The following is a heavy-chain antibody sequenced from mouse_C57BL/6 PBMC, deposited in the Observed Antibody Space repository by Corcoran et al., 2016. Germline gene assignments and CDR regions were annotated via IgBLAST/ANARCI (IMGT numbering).Heavy chain of an antibody. D-gene: IGHD3-2*01. V-gene: IGHV1-26*01. Sequence: EVQLQQSGPELVKPGASVKTSCKASGYTFTDYYMNWVKQSHGKSLEWIGDINPNNGGTSYNQKFKGKATLTVDKSSSTAYMELRSLTSEDSAVYYCARRQADAIDYLGQGTSVTVSS. CDR2: INPNNGGT. CDR3: ARRQADAIDY. CDR1: GYTFTDYY. J-gene: IGHJ4*01.